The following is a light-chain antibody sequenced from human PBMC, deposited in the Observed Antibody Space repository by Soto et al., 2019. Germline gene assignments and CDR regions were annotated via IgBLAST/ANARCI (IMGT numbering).Light chain of an antibody. J-gene: IGKJ5*01. V-gene: IGKV1-39*01. CDR1: QSISSY. CDR3: QQSYSTPLYT. Sequence: DIQMTQSPSSLSASVGDRVTITCRASQSISSYLNWYQQKPGKAPKLLIYAASSLQSGVPSRFSGSGSGTDFTLTISSLQHQDFEPSYSQQSYSTPLYTFGQGTRLEIK. CDR2: AAS.